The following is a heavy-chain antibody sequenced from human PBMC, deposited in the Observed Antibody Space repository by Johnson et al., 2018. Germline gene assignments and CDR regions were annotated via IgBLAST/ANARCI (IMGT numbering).Heavy chain of an antibody. Sequence: VQLVESGGGVVQPGRSLRLSCVASGFSFNLYGMHWVGQPPGKGLEWVALISYDEDRTYYTDSVRGRFPISRDTSEKPLFLELGSLGVEDTAVYYCARDAGITTGLLIDYWGQGTLVTVST. CDR2: ISYDEDRT. CDR1: GFSFNLYG. V-gene: IGHV3-30*03. CDR3: ARDAGITTGLLIDY. D-gene: IGHD1-14*01. J-gene: IGHJ4*02.